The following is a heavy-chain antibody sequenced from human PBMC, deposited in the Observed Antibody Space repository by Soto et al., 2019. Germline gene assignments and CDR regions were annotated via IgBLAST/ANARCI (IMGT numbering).Heavy chain of an antibody. J-gene: IGHJ4*02. CDR2: IYSGGST. V-gene: IGHV3-53*04. CDR1: GFTVSSNY. Sequence: GESLKISCAASGFTVSSNYMSWVRQAPGKGLEWVSVIYSGGSTYYADSVKCRFTISRHNSKNTLYLQMNSLRAEDTAVYYCARGGSGSYYFDYWGQGTLVTVSS. CDR3: ARGGSGSYYFDY. D-gene: IGHD1-26*01.